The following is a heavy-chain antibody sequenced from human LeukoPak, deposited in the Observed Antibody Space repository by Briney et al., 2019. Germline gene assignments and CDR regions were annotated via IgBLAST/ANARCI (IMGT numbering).Heavy chain of an antibody. V-gene: IGHV4-34*01. CDR1: GGSFSGYY. CDR2: INHSGST. D-gene: IGHD5-18*01. CDR3: TEHSQNTAMAFGY. J-gene: IGHJ4*02. Sequence: PSETLSLTCAVYGGSFSGYYWSWIRQPPGKGLEWIGEINHSGSTNYNPSLKSRVTISVDTSKNQFSLKLSSVTAADTAVYYCTEHSQNTAMAFGYWGQGTLVTVSS.